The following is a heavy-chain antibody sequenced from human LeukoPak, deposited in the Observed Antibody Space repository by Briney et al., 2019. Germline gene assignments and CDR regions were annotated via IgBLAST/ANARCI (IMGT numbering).Heavy chain of an antibody. CDR2: IHPNSVAT. D-gene: IGHD2-15*01. Sequence: ASVKLSCTASGHTFTGYYTQRVRQAPGQGLEWLGWIHPNSVATNYAQKFQGRVTMTRDTSINTAYMELSRLRSDDTAVYYCAREAAGGSFDIWGQGTMVTVSS. CDR1: GHTFTGYY. J-gene: IGHJ3*02. CDR3: AREAAGGSFDI. V-gene: IGHV1-2*02.